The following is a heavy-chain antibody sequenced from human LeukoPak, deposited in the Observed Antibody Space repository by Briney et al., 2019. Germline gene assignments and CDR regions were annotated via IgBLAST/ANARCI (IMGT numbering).Heavy chain of an antibody. CDR2: IKNDGSSA. V-gene: IGHV3-74*01. J-gene: IGHJ5*02. Sequence: GESLRLSCATSGFTFSNYWMSWLRQAPGKGLVWVSRIKNDGSSASYAESVKGRFTISRDNARNTLYLQMNSLRVDDTAVCYCAKSDWFDPWGRGILVTVSS. CDR3: AKSDWFDP. CDR1: GFTFSNYW.